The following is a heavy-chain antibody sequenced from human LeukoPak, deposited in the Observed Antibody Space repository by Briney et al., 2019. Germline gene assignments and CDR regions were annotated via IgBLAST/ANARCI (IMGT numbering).Heavy chain of an antibody. Sequence: SETLSLTCTVSGGSISGYYWGWIRQPPGKELEWMGYIYNRGTTNYNPSLKSRITISVDTSKNQFSLKLSSVTAADTAVYYCARGRAYYYDSSGYYWDYWGQGTLVTVSS. CDR2: IYNRGTT. V-gene: IGHV4-59*08. J-gene: IGHJ4*02. D-gene: IGHD3-22*01. CDR1: GGSISGYY. CDR3: ARGRAYYYDSSGYYWDY.